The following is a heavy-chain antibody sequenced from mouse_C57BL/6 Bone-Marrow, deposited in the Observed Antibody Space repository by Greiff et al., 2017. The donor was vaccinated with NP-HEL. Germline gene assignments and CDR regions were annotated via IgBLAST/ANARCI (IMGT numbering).Heavy chain of an antibody. CDR1: GFSLTSYG. J-gene: IGHJ4*01. CDR3: AKHRRGYGYDYAMDY. D-gene: IGHD2-2*01. CDR2: IWGGGNQ. V-gene: IGHV2-9*01. Sequence: VKLVESGPGLVAPSQSLSITCTVSGFSLTSYGVAWVRQPPGKGLEWLGVIWGGGNQNYNSALMSRLSISKDNSQSQVFLKMNSLQTDDTAMYYCAKHRRGYGYDYAMDYWGQGTSVTVSS.